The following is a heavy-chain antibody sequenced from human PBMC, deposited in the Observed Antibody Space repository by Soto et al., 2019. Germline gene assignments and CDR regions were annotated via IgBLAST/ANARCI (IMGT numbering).Heavy chain of an antibody. CDR2: INHSGSA. CDR3: ARETYGDYVGYFDP. J-gene: IGHJ5*02. CDR1: GGSFSGDI. D-gene: IGHD4-17*01. V-gene: IGHV4-34*01. Sequence: SETLSLTCDVYGGSFSGDIWTWIRQTPGKGLQWIGQINHSGSANYNPSLKSRVIISVDRSKNQFSLKVSSVTAADTAVYYCARETYGDYVGYFDPWGQGTLVTVSS.